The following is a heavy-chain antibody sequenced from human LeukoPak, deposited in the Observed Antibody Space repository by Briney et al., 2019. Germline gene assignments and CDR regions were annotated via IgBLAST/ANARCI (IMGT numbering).Heavy chain of an antibody. J-gene: IGHJ5*02. D-gene: IGHD4-11*01. CDR2: IHYSGST. Sequence: KTSETLSLTCTVSGGSIRNYYWSWIRQPPGKGLEWIGCIHYSGSTSYNPSLKSRITISLDTSKNQFSLKLSSVTAADTAVYYCARIDYPQPSHWFDPWGQGTLVTVSS. CDR3: ARIDYPQPSHWFDP. V-gene: IGHV4-59*01. CDR1: GGSIRNYY.